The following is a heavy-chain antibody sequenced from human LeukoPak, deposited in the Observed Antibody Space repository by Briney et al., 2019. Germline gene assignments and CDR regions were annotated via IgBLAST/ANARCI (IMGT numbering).Heavy chain of an antibody. J-gene: IGHJ4*02. D-gene: IGHD2-15*01. Sequence: GGSLRLSCAASGFTFSSYGMQWVRQAPGKGLEWVAAISYDGSSKYYADSVKGRFTISRDNSENTLYPQMNSLRAEDTAVYYCAKEGLGYSGDYFDYWGQGTLVTVSS. V-gene: IGHV3-30*18. CDR1: GFTFSSYG. CDR2: ISYDGSSK. CDR3: AKEGLGYSGDYFDY.